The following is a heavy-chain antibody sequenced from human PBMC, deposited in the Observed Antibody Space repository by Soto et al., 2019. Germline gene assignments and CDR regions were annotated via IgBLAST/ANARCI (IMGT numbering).Heavy chain of an antibody. Sequence: EVQLVESGGRLVQPGGSLRLSCAASGFTLSSYSMNWARQAPGKGLEWVSYISSSSSTIYYADSVKGRFTISRDNAKNSLYLQMNSLRDEATAVYYCVRGGAFKSAYWGQGTLVTVSS. CDR2: ISSSSSTI. D-gene: IGHD3-16*01. CDR1: GFTLSSYS. J-gene: IGHJ4*02. CDR3: VRGGAFKSAY. V-gene: IGHV3-48*02.